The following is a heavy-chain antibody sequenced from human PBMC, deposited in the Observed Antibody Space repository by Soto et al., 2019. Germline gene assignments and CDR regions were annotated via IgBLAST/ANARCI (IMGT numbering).Heavy chain of an antibody. V-gene: IGHV4-59*08. CDR2: IHYSGST. CDR1: GGSISTDF. CDR3: ARHPMGH. Sequence: SETLSLTCTVSGGSISTDFWSWIRQPPGKGLEWIGYIHYSGSTNYNPSLKSRVTISVDTSKNQFSLKLSSVTAADTAVYYCARHPMGHWGQGTLVTVSS. D-gene: IGHD2-8*01. J-gene: IGHJ4*02.